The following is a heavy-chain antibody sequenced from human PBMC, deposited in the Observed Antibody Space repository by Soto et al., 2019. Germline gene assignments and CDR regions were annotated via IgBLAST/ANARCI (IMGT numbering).Heavy chain of an antibody. CDR3: AXLSCTSSTCYFPGWFDP. CDR1: GDSISCGASF. D-gene: IGHD2-2*01. J-gene: IGHJ5*02. V-gene: IGHV4-30-4*01. CDR2: VYYSGSS. Sequence: PSVTLSLTCTVSGDSISCGASFWSWIRQPPGKGLEWIANVYYSGSSYYNPSLKSRLTISVDTTKNQFSLQLKSMTAADTAVYYCAXLSCTSSTCYFPGWFDPWGQGTLVTVSS.